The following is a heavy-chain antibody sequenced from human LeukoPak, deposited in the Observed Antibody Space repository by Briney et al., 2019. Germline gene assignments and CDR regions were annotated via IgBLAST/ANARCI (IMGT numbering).Heavy chain of an antibody. Sequence: GGSLRLSCAASGVTFSSYGMHWVRQAPAKGLEWVAFIRYDGSKKYYTDSVKGRFTISRDNSKNTLYLQMNSLSAEDTAFYYCAKEELRRITMWGYMDVWGKGTTVTISS. D-gene: IGHD3-10*02. CDR1: GVTFSSYG. V-gene: IGHV3-30*02. J-gene: IGHJ6*03. CDR2: IRYDGSKK. CDR3: AKEELRRITMWGYMDV.